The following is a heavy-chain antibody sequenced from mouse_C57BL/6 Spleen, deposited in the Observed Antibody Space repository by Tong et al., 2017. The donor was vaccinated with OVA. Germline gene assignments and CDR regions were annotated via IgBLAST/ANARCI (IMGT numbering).Heavy chain of an antibody. J-gene: IGHJ1*01. Sequence: EVQLQESGGDLVKPGGSLKLSCAASGFTFSSYGMSWVRQTPDKRLEWVATISSGGSYTYYPDSVKGRFTISRDNAKNSQYLQRSSPKSEDTAIYYCARHTYCNYWYIDVWGAGTTDTVST. CDR1: GFTFSSYG. CDR3: ARHTYCNYWYIDV. V-gene: IGHV5-6*01. CDR2: ISSGGSYT.